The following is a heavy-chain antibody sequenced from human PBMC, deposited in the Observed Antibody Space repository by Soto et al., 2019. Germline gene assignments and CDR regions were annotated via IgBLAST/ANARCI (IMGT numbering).Heavy chain of an antibody. CDR2: INAGNGNT. J-gene: IGHJ5*02. CDR1: VYTFTSYA. Sequence: XSVKVSCKASVYTFTSYAMHWVRQAPGQRLEWMGWINAGNGNTKYSQKFQGRVTITRDTSASTAYMELSSLRSEDTAVYYCARACDRNWFDHWGQGTLVTVSS. CDR3: ARACDRNWFDH. D-gene: IGHD2-21*01. V-gene: IGHV1-3*01.